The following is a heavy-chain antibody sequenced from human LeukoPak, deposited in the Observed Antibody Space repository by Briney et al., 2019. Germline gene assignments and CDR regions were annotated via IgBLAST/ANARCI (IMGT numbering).Heavy chain of an antibody. J-gene: IGHJ3*02. CDR1: GGSVSSNAYY. CDR2: AYFSGHK. V-gene: IGHV4-39*01. Sequence: SETLSLTCTVSGGSVSSNAYYWGWIRQTPGKGLEWIGNAYFSGHKYYNPSLKSRVTIFVDTSENEFSLKLSSVTAADTAVYYCARLGGYNLSRNAFDIWGRGTSVTVSS. D-gene: IGHD5-24*01. CDR3: ARLGGYNLSRNAFDI.